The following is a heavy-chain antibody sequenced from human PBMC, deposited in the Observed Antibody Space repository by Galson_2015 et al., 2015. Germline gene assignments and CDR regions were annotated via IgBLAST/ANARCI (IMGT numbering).Heavy chain of an antibody. CDR1: GYTFTSYG. D-gene: IGHD2-15*01. V-gene: IGHV1-18*01. Sequence: SVKVSCKASGYTFTSYGISWVRQAPGQGLEWMGWISAYNGNTNYAQKLQGRVTMTTDTSTSTAYMELRSLRSDDTAVYYCARDQVYRYCSGGSCYSFLGDPPSRTKTYYYYGMDVWGQGTTVTVSS. J-gene: IGHJ6*02. CDR2: ISAYNGNT. CDR3: ARDQVYRYCSGGSCYSFLGDPPSRTKTYYYYGMDV.